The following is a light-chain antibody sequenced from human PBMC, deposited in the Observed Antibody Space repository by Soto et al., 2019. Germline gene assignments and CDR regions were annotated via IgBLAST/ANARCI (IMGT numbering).Light chain of an antibody. V-gene: IGLV2-14*01. CDR2: EVS. Sequence: QSALTQPASVSGSPGQSITISCIGTTSDLGDYNYVSWYQQHPGKAPKLMIYEVSNRPSGVSERFSGSKSGNTASLTISGLQAEDEADYSCSSYRSTDTPYVFGTGTKLTVL. J-gene: IGLJ1*01. CDR1: TSDLGDYNY. CDR3: SSYRSTDTPYV.